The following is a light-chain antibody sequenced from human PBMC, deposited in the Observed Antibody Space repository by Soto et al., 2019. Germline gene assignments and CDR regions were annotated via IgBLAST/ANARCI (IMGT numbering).Light chain of an antibody. CDR1: QSLRRW. J-gene: IGKJ1*01. Sequence: DRVTITCRASQSLRRWVAWYQQRPGKPPKLVIYGSSTVERGVPSRFSGSGSGTEFTLTIAGLQPDDFATYYCQHYKPYKTFGQGTKVDIK. V-gene: IGKV1-5*03. CDR2: GSS. CDR3: QHYKPYKT.